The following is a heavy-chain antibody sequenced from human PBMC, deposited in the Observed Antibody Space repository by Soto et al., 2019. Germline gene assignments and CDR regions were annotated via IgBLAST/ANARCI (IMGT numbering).Heavy chain of an antibody. J-gene: IGHJ6*02. CDR2: IYYSGST. Sequence: LALTCTVSGGSISSGDYYWSWVRQPPGKGLEWIGYIYYSGSTYYNPSLKSRVTISVDTSKNQFSLRLTSVTAADTAVYYCARFISTRSAYGADVWGQGTTGSVS. V-gene: IGHV4-30-4*01. D-gene: IGHD2-2*01. CDR3: ARFISTRSAYGADV. CDR1: GGSISSGDYY.